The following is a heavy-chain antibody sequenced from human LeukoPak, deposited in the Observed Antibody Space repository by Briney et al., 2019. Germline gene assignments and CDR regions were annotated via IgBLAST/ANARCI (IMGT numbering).Heavy chain of an antibody. CDR1: GFTFSAYG. V-gene: IGHV3-33*06. J-gene: IGHJ6*03. CDR2: IWYDGSNK. CDR3: AKDGDSGTAYYYYMDV. D-gene: IGHD2-21*02. Sequence: PGRSLRLSCAASGFTFSAYGMHWVRQAPGKGLEWVAVIWYDGSNKYYADSVRGRFTISRDSSKNTLYLQMNSLRAEDTAVYYCAKDGDSGTAYYYYMDVWGKGTTVTVSS.